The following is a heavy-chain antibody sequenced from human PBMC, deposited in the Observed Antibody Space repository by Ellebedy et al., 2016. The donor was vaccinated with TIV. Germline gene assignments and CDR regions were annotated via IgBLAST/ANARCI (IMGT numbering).Heavy chain of an antibody. CDR3: ARDENYGAEVIDY. CDR1: GFTFNNYA. J-gene: IGHJ4*02. D-gene: IGHD4-17*01. Sequence: GESLKISCAASGFTFNNYAMNWVRQAPGKGLEWVSYISSSGSPIHYADSVKGRFSISRDNVKNSLYLQMNSLRDEDTAVYYCARDENYGAEVIDYWGQGTLVTVSS. V-gene: IGHV3-48*02. CDR2: ISSSGSPI.